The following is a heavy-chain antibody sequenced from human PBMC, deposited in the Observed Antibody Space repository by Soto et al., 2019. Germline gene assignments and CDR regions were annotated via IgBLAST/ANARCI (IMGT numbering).Heavy chain of an antibody. CDR2: ISGSGGST. V-gene: IGHV3-23*01. Sequence: PGGSLRLSCAASGFTFSSYAMSWVRQAPGKGLEWVSAISGSGGSTYYADSVKGRFTISRDNSKNTLYLQMNSLRAEDTAVYYCEKDPFLYSRGRYHYFDYWCQAILVTVS. J-gene: IGHJ4*02. CDR3: EKDPFLYSRGRYHYFDY. D-gene: IGHD6-19*01. CDR1: GFTFSSYA.